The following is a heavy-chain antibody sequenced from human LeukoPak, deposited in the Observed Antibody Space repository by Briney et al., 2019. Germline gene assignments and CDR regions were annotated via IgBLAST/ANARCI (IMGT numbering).Heavy chain of an antibody. D-gene: IGHD2-2*01. J-gene: IGHJ4*02. CDR1: GFTVSSNY. CDR2: IYSGGST. V-gene: IGHV3-53*01. Sequence: GGSLRLSCAASGFTVSSNYMSWVSQAPGKGLEWVSVIYSGGSTYYADSVKGRFTISRDNSKNTLYLQMNSLRAEDTAVYYCARTKSTLWPAAISDYWGQGTLVTVSS. CDR3: ARTKSTLWPAAISDY.